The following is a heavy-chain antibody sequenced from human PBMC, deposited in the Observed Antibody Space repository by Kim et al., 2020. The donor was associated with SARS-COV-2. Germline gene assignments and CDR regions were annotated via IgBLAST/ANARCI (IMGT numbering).Heavy chain of an antibody. Sequence: SVKVSCKASGGTFSSYAISWVRQAPGQGLEWMGRIIPILGIANYAQKFQGRVTITADKSTSTAYMELSSLRSEDTAVYYCARGPDFWSGYDSVGYYYMD. CDR1: GGTFSSYA. J-gene: IGHJ6*03. CDR3: ARGPDFWSGYDSVGYYYMD. D-gene: IGHD3-3*01. CDR2: IIPILGIA. V-gene: IGHV1-69*04.